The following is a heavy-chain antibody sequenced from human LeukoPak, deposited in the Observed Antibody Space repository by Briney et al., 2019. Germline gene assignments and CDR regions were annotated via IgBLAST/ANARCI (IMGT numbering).Heavy chain of an antibody. Sequence: SETLSLTCTVSGGSISSSSYYWGWIRQPPGKGLEWIGSIYYSGSTYYNPSLKSRVTISVDTSKNQFSPKLSSVTAADTAVYYCARDTSGYSSGWRFDYWGQGTLVTVSS. D-gene: IGHD6-19*01. V-gene: IGHV4-39*02. CDR3: ARDTSGYSSGWRFDY. J-gene: IGHJ4*02. CDR1: GGSISSSSYY. CDR2: IYYSGST.